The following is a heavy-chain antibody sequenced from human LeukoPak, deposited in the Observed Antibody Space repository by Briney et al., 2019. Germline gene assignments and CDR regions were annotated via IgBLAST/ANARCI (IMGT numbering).Heavy chain of an antibody. CDR3: ARAYYDSSGYLDP. J-gene: IGHJ5*02. Sequence: GGSLRLSCAASGFTFSDYYMSWIRQAPGKGLEWVSYISSSGSTIYYADSVKGRFTISRDNAKNSLYLQMNSLRAKDTAVYYCARAYYDSSGYLDPWGQGTLVTVSS. V-gene: IGHV3-11*01. CDR1: GFTFSDYY. CDR2: ISSSGSTI. D-gene: IGHD3-22*01.